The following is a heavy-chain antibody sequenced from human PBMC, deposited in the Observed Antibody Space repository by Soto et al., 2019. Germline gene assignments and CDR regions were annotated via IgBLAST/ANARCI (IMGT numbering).Heavy chain of an antibody. CDR3: ARRRGFPYYYGMDV. J-gene: IGHJ6*02. D-gene: IGHD5-12*01. CDR1: GGSISSGGYS. Sequence: SETLSLTCAVSGGSISSGGYSWGWIRQPPGKGLEWIGYIYHSVSTYYNPSLKSRVTISVDRSKNQFSLRLSSVTAADTAVYYCARRRGFPYYYGMDVWGQGTTVTVS. CDR2: IYHSVST. V-gene: IGHV4-30-2*01.